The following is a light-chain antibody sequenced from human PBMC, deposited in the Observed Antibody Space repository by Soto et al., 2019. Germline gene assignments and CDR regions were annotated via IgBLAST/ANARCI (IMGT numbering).Light chain of an antibody. CDR2: NSN. CDR3: AAWDDSLTGPV. Sequence: QSVLTQAPSASGTPGQRVTISCSGSSSNIGRNALNWYQQVPGTAPKLLIYNSNQRPSGVPDRFSGSTSGTSASLAISGLQSEDEADYFCAAWDDSLTGPVFGGGTKVTVL. J-gene: IGLJ2*01. CDR1: SSNIGRNA. V-gene: IGLV1-44*01.